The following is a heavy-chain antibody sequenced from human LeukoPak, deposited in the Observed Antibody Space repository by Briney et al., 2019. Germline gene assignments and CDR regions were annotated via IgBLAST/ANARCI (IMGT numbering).Heavy chain of an antibody. Sequence: GGSLRLSCVASGYTFSSYSINWVRHAPGKGLEWVSSISVRSNYIYYADSVRGRFSISRDDARDSLYLQMNSLRVEDTAMYYCAREWNSRATFDYWGQGTLVTVSS. CDR1: GYTFSSYS. V-gene: IGHV3-21*01. J-gene: IGHJ4*02. D-gene: IGHD1-1*01. CDR2: ISVRSNYI. CDR3: AREWNSRATFDY.